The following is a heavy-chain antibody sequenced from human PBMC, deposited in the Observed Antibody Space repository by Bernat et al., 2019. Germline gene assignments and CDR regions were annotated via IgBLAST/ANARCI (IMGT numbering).Heavy chain of an antibody. J-gene: IGHJ5*02. V-gene: IGHV3-11*01. CDR2: ISSSVSTI. Sequence: QVQLVESGGGLVKPGGSLRLSCAASGFTFSDYYMSWIRQAPGKGVEWVSYISSSVSTIYYANSVKGRFTMTRDDAKNSLYLQMNSLKAEDTAVYYCSSRHIITGRFDPWGQGTLVTVSS. D-gene: IGHD3-22*01. CDR1: GFTFSDYY. CDR3: SSRHIITGRFDP.